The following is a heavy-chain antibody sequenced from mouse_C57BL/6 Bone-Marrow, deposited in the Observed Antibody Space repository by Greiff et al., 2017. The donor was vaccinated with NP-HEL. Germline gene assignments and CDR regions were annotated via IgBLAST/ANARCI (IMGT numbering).Heavy chain of an antibody. CDR2: ISDGGSYT. Sequence: DVHLVESGGGLVKPGGSLKLSCAASGFTFSSYAMSWVRQTPEKRLEWVATISDGGSYTYYPDNVKGRFTISRDNGKNNLQLQMSHLKSADTAMYYCARAVSALPFAYWGQGTLVTVSA. J-gene: IGHJ3*01. CDR1: GFTFSSYA. V-gene: IGHV5-4*01. D-gene: IGHD2-1*01. CDR3: ARAVSALPFAY.